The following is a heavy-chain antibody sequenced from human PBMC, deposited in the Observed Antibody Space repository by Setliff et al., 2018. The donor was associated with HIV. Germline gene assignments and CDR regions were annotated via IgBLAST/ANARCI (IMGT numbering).Heavy chain of an antibody. Sequence: SVKVSCKASGYTFTSYDISWVRQAPGQGLEWMGGIIPIFGTANYAQKFQGRVTITTDESTSTAYMELSSLRSEDTAVYYCARYHCSGGSCYFPYFDYWGQGTLVTVSS. CDR2: IIPIFGTA. J-gene: IGHJ4*02. D-gene: IGHD2-15*01. CDR3: ARYHCSGGSCYFPYFDY. V-gene: IGHV1-69*05. CDR1: GYTFTSYD.